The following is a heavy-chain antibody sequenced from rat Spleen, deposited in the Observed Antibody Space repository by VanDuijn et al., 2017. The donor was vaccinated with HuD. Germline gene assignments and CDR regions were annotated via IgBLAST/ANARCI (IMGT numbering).Heavy chain of an antibody. J-gene: IGHJ4*01. Sequence: QVQLKESGPGLVQPSQTLSLTCTVSGFSLTSYHVSWVRQPPGKGLEWMGVIWGDGSTAYNSALKSRLSISRDTSKSQVFLKMNSLQTDDTGTYYCTRDPPGSSGVIDAWGQGASVTVSS. V-gene: IGHV2-32*01. CDR2: IWGDGST. D-gene: IGHD5-1*01. CDR1: GFSLTSYH. CDR3: TRDPPGSSGVIDA.